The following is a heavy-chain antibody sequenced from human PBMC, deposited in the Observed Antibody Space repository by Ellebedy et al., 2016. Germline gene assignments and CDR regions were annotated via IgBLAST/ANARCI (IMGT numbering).Heavy chain of an antibody. Sequence: SETLSLTCDVSGGSVSSDYWNWIRRPPGKGLEWIGDVFHTGTNNYNPSLKSRVTMSVETSKSQFSLRLTSVTAADTAVYYCAKWNGGWYAFEVWGQGKMVTVSS. CDR1: GGSVSSDY. D-gene: IGHD6-19*01. V-gene: IGHV4-59*02. CDR2: VFHTGTN. CDR3: AKWNGGWYAFEV. J-gene: IGHJ3*01.